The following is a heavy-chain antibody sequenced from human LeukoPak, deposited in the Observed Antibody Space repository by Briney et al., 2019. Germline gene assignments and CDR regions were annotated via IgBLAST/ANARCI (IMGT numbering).Heavy chain of an antibody. D-gene: IGHD6-19*01. V-gene: IGHV3-23*01. CDR3: AKDRYSSGYYFDL. CDR1: GFTFSSNA. Sequence: GGSLRLSCAASGFTFSSNAMSWVRQAPGKGLEWVSGLSGSGGSTYYADAVKGRFTISRDNSKNTLYLQMNSLGAEDTAIYYCAKDRYSSGYYFDLWGRGTLVTVSS. J-gene: IGHJ2*01. CDR2: LSGSGGST.